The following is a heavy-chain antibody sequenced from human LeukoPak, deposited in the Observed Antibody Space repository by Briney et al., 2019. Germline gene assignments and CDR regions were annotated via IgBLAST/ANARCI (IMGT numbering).Heavy chain of an antibody. CDR3: ATWRRSGSYGGYFDY. CDR2: IYYDGSKK. CDR1: GFTFSNYG. J-gene: IGHJ4*02. D-gene: IGHD3-10*01. V-gene: IGHV3-33*01. Sequence: PGRSLRLSCATSGFTFSNYGMHWVRQAPGKGLEWVAIIYYDGSKKNYADSVRGRFTISRDNSKNTLYLQMNSLRVEDTAVYYCATWRRSGSYGGYFDYWGQGTPVTVSS.